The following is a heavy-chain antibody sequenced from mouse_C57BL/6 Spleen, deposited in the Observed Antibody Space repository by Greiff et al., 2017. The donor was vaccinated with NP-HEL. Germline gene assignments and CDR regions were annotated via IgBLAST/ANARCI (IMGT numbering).Heavy chain of an antibody. J-gene: IGHJ2*01. CDR2: ISSGGDYI. Sequence: DVMLVESGEGLVKPGGSLKLSCAASGFTFSSYAMSWVRQTPEKRLEWVAYISSGGDYIYYADTVKGRFTISRDNARNTLYLQMSSLKSEDTAMYYCTRARGGMISYFDYWGQGTTLTVSS. V-gene: IGHV5-9-1*02. D-gene: IGHD2-4*01. CDR1: GFTFSSYA. CDR3: TRARGGMISYFDY.